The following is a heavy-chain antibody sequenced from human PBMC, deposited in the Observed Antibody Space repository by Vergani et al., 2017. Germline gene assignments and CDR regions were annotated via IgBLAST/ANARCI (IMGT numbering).Heavy chain of an antibody. J-gene: IGHJ4*02. V-gene: IGHV3-9*01. Sequence: EVQLVESGGGLVQPGRSLRLSCAASGFTFDDYAMHWVRQAPGKGLEWVSGISWNSGSIGYADSVKGRFTISRDNAKNSLYLQMNSLRAEDTALYYCSKGRATPPYDFCSGYGGYFDYWGQGTLVTVSS. CDR3: SKGRATPPYDFCSGYGGYFDY. D-gene: IGHD3-3*01. CDR1: GFTFDDYA. CDR2: ISWNSGSI.